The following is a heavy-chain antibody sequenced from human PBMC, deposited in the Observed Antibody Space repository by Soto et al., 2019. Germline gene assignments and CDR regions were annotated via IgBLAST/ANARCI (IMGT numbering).Heavy chain of an antibody. CDR1: GFTFSSYE. D-gene: IGHD1-20*01. Sequence: EVQLVESGGGLVQPGGSLRLSCAASGFTFSSYEMNWVRQAPGKGLEWVSYISSSGRTIYYADSVKGRFTLSRDNAKNALYLQRNSLRAEDTAVYYCARSGYNWNDGARGYFDYWGQGTLVTVSS. CDR2: ISSSGRTI. V-gene: IGHV3-48*03. CDR3: ARSGYNWNDGARGYFDY. J-gene: IGHJ4*02.